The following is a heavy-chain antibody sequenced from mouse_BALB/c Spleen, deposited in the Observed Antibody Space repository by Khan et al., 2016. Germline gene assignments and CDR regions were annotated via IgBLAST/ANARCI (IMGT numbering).Heavy chain of an antibody. J-gene: IGHJ4*01. Sequence: QVQLKESGPGLVAPSQSLSITCTVSGFSLTSYGVHWVRQPPGKGLEWLVVIWRDGSTTYNSALKSRLRISKDNSKSPVFLKMNSLQTDVTAIDFCARRDDGGGAMDYWGQGTSVTVAS. CDR1: GFSLTSYG. CDR2: IWRDGST. V-gene: IGHV2-6*02. CDR3: ARRDDGGGAMDY. D-gene: IGHD2-3*01.